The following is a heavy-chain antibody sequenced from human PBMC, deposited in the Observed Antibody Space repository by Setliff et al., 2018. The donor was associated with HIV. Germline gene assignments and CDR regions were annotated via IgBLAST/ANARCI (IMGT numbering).Heavy chain of an antibody. V-gene: IGHV4-31*03. CDR3: ARVPYSTSSGFDP. CDR1: GASISSGGYY. J-gene: IGHJ5*02. CDR2: IYHSGST. D-gene: IGHD6-6*01. Sequence: SETLSLTCTVSGASISSGGYYWTWIRQHPGKGLEWIGYIYHSGSTYYNPSLTSRVTISVDTSKNQFSLKLSSVTAADTAVYYCARVPYSTSSGFDPWGQGTLVTVSS.